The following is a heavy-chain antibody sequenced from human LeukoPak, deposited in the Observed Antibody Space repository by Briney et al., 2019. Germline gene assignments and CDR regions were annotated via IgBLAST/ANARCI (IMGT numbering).Heavy chain of an antibody. Sequence: SETLSLICTVSSGSISSYYWSWTRQPPGKTLEWIGYIHYSGRPNYNPSLKSRVTISVDTSKNQFSLNLSSVTAADTAVYYCARHRSSGLFSWFDPWGQGTLVTVSS. CDR1: SGSISSYY. V-gene: IGHV4-59*08. CDR3: ARHRSSGLFSWFDP. J-gene: IGHJ5*02. CDR2: IHYSGRP. D-gene: IGHD6-19*01.